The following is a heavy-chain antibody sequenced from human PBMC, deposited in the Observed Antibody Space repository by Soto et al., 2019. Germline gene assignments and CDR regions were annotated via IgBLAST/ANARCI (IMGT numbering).Heavy chain of an antibody. D-gene: IGHD3-3*01. CDR1: GFTFSDYY. V-gene: IGHV3-11*01. Sequence: QVQLVESGGGLVKPGESLRLSCAASGFTFSDYYMGWIRQAPGKGLEWISDMSPSGSSIYYADSVKGRFTISRDNAKNSLYLQMNRLRAEDTAVYYCARGDTIFGVVLIGAFDIWGQGTMVSVSS. CDR3: ARGDTIFGVVLIGAFDI. CDR2: MSPSGSSI. J-gene: IGHJ3*02.